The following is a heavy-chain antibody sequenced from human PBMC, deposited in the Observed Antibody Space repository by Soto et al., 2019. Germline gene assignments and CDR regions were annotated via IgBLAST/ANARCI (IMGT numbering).Heavy chain of an antibody. J-gene: IGHJ6*02. D-gene: IGHD1-1*01. V-gene: IGHV4-31*03. CDR3: ASALGRTQDGLDD. CDR1: GGSISSADYY. CDR2: ISYSGTT. Sequence: SETLSLTCIVSGGSISSADYYWTWIRQHPGKGLEWIGYISYSGTTYYNPSLKSRLTISVDTSENQFSLNLNSVTAADTAVYYSASALGRTQDGLDDWGQGTTVTVSS.